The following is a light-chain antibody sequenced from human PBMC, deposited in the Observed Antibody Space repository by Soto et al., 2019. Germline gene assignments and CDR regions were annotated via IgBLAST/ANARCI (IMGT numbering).Light chain of an antibody. Sequence: DIVMTQSPATLSVSPGERATLSCRASRSVSSNLAWYQQKPGQAPRLLIYGASTRATGIPVRFSGSGSGTEFTLTLSSLQSEDFAVYYCQQYNNWPLTFGGGTKVDIK. CDR3: QQYNNWPLT. CDR1: RSVSSN. J-gene: IGKJ4*01. CDR2: GAS. V-gene: IGKV3-15*01.